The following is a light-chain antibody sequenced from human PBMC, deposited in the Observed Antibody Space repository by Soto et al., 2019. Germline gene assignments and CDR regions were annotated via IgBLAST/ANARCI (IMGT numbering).Light chain of an antibody. CDR1: QSVSNNY. CDR3: QQYGSSGT. CDR2: GAS. V-gene: IGKV3-20*01. J-gene: IGKJ1*01. Sequence: QSPGTVSLSPGERATLSCRASQSVSNNYLAWYQQKPGQAPRLLIYGASSRATGIPDRFSGSGSGIDFTLIIRRLEPEDFAVYYCQQYGSSGTFGQGTKVDVK.